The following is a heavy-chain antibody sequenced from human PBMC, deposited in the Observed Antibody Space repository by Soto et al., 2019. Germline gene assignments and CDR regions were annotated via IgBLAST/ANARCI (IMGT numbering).Heavy chain of an antibody. CDR2: IIPIFGTA. V-gene: IGHV1-69*13. D-gene: IGHD3-10*01. CDR1: GGTFSSYA. J-gene: IGHJ6*02. CDR3: ASAARWGCYGSGSYYNAGYYGMDV. Sequence: ASVKVSCKASGGTFSSYAISWVRQAPGQGLEWMGGIIPIFGTANYAQKFQGRVTITADESTSTAYMELSSLRSEDTAVYYCASAARWGCYGSGSYYNAGYYGMDVWGQGTTVTVSS.